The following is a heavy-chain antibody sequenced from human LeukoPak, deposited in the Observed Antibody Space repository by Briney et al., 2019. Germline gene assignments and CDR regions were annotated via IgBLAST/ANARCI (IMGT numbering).Heavy chain of an antibody. J-gene: IGHJ4*02. CDR2: IYSGGST. CDR1: GFTVSGNY. Sequence: PGGSLRLSCAASGFTVSGNYMNWVRQAPGKGLEWVSVIYSGGSTYYADSVRGRFTISRDNSKNTLYLQMNSLRAEDTAVYYCARDLPSPWFGYDYWGQGTLVTVSS. D-gene: IGHD3-10*01. V-gene: IGHV3-53*01. CDR3: ARDLPSPWFGYDY.